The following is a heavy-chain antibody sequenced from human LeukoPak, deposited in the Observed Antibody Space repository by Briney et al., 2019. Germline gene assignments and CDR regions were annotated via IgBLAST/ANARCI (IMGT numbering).Heavy chain of an antibody. D-gene: IGHD6-13*01. CDR2: ISYDGSNK. V-gene: IGHV3-30*18. Sequence: GGSLRLSCAASGFTFSSYGMHWVRQAPGKGLEWVAVISYDGSNKYYADSAKGRFTISRDNSKNTLYLQMNSLRAEDTAVYYCAKDGGISAAGTFDYWGQGTLVTVSS. CDR1: GFTFSSYG. CDR3: AKDGGISAAGTFDY. J-gene: IGHJ4*02.